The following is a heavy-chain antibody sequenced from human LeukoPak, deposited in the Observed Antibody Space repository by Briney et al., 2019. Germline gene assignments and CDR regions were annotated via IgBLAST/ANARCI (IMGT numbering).Heavy chain of an antibody. V-gene: IGHV6-1*01. CDR2: TYYRSKWYN. CDR1: GDSVSSNSAA. J-gene: IGHJ4*02. CDR3: ASQVFVAGTAMGHYPFDY. D-gene: IGHD6-19*01. Sequence: SQTLSLTCAISGDSVSSNSAAWNWIRQSPSRGLEWLGRTYYRSKWYNDYAVSVKRRITINPATSKNQFSLQLNSVTPEDTAVYYCASQVFVAGTAMGHYPFDYWGQGTLVTVSS.